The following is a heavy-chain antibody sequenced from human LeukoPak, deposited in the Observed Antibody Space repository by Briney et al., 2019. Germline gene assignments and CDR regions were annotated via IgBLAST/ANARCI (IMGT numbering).Heavy chain of an antibody. D-gene: IGHD4-17*01. CDR3: ARDASVTTLFDY. CDR1: GHSISSSNYY. J-gene: IGHJ4*02. Sequence: SETLSLTCSVSGHSISSSNYYWAWIRHPPGKGLDYIGTFYNSESAYYNPSLKSRGSISVDTPRNHFSLTLNSVTAAETAIYYCARDASVTTLFDYWGPGILVTVSS. CDR2: FYNSESA. V-gene: IGHV4-39*07.